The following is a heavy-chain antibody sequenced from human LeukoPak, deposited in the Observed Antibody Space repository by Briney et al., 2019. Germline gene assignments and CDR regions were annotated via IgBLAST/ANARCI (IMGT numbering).Heavy chain of an antibody. V-gene: IGHV1-69*04. CDR3: ARGVAAAGPHAY. Sequence: GASVKVSCKASGGTFSSYAISWVRQAPGQGLEWMGRIIPILGIANYAQKFQGRVTITADKSTSTAYMELSSLRSEDTAVYYCARGVAAAGPHAYWGQGTLVTVSS. CDR1: GGTFSSYA. J-gene: IGHJ4*02. CDR2: IIPILGIA. D-gene: IGHD6-13*01.